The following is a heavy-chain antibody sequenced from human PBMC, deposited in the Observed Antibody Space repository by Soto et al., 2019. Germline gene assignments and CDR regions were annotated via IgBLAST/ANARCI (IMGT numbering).Heavy chain of an antibody. D-gene: IGHD3-3*01. V-gene: IGHV3-23*01. CDR2: ITGAGGST. J-gene: IGHJ6*02. CDR3: AKGHIDSFGNYDYFGMDV. Sequence: QLLESGGGLVQPGGSLRLSCAASGFTFNNYGMSWVRQAPGKGLEWIGAITGAGGSTYNADSVKGRFSISRDNSKKTVYLQLDSLRVEDTAVYYCAKGHIDSFGNYDYFGMDVWGQGTTVTVSS. CDR1: GFTFNNYG.